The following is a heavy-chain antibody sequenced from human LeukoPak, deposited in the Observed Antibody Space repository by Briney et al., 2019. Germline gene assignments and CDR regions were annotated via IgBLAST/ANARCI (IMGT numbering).Heavy chain of an antibody. D-gene: IGHD3-22*01. J-gene: IGHJ5*02. V-gene: IGHV4-34*01. CDR3: ARTLKYYYDSSGYRNWFDP. CDR2: IDHSGST. Sequence: SETLSLTCAVYGGSFSGYYWSWIRQPPGKGLEWIGEIDHSGSTNYNPSLKSRVTISVDTSKNQFSLKLSSVTAADTAVYYCARTLKYYYDSSGYRNWFDPWGQGTLVTVSS. CDR1: GGSFSGYY.